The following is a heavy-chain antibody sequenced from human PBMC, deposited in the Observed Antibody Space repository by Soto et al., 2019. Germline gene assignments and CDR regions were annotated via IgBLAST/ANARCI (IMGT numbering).Heavy chain of an antibody. J-gene: IGHJ6*02. D-gene: IGHD1-26*01. Sequence: QVQLQESGPGLVQPSKTLSLTCTVSGGSISSYYWSWIRQTPGKGLQYIGYIYYSGSANYNPSLKSQVTISDYTYTNQIFVTLTSVTAAATAVYYWARGWWEREGYVMDVWGQGTTVTVSS. CDR1: GGSISSYY. V-gene: IGHV4-59*08. CDR2: IYYSGSA. CDR3: ARGWWEREGYVMDV.